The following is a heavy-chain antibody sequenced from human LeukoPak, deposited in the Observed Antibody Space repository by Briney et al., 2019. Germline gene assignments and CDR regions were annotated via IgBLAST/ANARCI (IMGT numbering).Heavy chain of an antibody. D-gene: IGHD5-24*01. V-gene: IGHV3-43*02. CDR3: AKDMRWLQPFGGSYFQH. CDR2: IIPSGHTT. J-gene: IGHJ1*01. CDR1: GFTFSTFW. Sequence: PGGSLRLSCATSGFTFSTFWMHWVRQAPGKGLEWVSGIIPSGHTTYYADSVRGRFTISRDNSKNSLYLQMNSLRTEDTALYYCAKDMRWLQPFGGSYFQHWGQGTLVTVSS.